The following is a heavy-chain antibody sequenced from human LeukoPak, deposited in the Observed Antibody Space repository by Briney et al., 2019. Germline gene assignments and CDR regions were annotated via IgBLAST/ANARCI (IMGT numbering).Heavy chain of an antibody. V-gene: IGHV3-48*03. CDR3: ASSSWYALDY. D-gene: IGHD6-13*01. CDR2: ISSSGSTM. CDR1: AFTISSYE. Sequence: GGSLRLSCAASAFTISSYEMNWVRQAPGKGLEWISYISSSGSTMYYADSVKGRFTISRDNAKNSLYLQMNSLRAEDTAIYYCASSSWYALDYWGQGTLVTVSS. J-gene: IGHJ4*02.